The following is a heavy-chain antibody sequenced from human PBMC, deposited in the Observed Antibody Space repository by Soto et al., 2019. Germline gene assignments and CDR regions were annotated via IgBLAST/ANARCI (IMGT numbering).Heavy chain of an antibody. V-gene: IGHV3-30*18. CDR1: GFTFNIYG. CDR3: AKDQASGQGSFDS. CDR2: ISYDVSNQ. J-gene: IGHJ4*02. Sequence: PVGSPKISWAASGFTFNIYGMHWVRQAPDKGLEWVALISYDVSNQYYADSVKGRFTISRDNSKNALFLQMNSLRADDTAVYYCAKDQASGQGSFDSWGQGTLVTVSS.